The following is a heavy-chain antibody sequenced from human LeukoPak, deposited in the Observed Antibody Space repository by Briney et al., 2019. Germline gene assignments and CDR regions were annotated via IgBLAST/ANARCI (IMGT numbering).Heavy chain of an antibody. CDR1: GFSFSNYE. V-gene: IGHV3-48*03. CDR3: ARMILLLGDVLTVPPRGFDY. D-gene: IGHD3-9*01. Sequence: GGSLRLSCAASGFSFSNYEMNWVRQAPGKGLEWVSYISSSASTIYYADSVKGRFTISRDNAKNSLYLQMNSLRAEDTAVYYCARMILLLGDVLTVPPRGFDYWGQGTLVTVSS. CDR2: ISSSASTI. J-gene: IGHJ4*02.